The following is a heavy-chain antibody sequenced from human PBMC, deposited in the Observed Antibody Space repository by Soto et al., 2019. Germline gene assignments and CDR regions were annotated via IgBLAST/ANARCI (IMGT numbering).Heavy chain of an antibody. CDR3: AGSAGYYYDSSGDYPDAFDI. CDR1: GYTFTSYG. D-gene: IGHD3-22*01. CDR2: ISAYNGNT. Sequence: QVQLVQSGAEVKKPGASVKVSCKASGYTFTSYGISWVRQAPGQGLEWMGWISAYNGNTNYAQKLQGRVTMTTDTSTSTAYMELRSLRSDDTAVYYCAGSAGYYYDSSGDYPDAFDIWGQGTMVTVSS. V-gene: IGHV1-18*01. J-gene: IGHJ3*02.